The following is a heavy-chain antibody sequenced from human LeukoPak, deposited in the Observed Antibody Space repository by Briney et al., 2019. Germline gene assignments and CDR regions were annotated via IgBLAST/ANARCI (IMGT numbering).Heavy chain of an antibody. D-gene: IGHD6-19*01. V-gene: IGHV4-59*05. CDR3: AKRGSGSGWYHDY. CDR1: GGSISTYY. Sequence: RASETLSLTCTVSGGSISTYYWSWIRQPPGRGLEWIGSIYYSGSAYYNPSLESRVTISVDTSKNQFSLRLSSVTAADMAVYYCAKRGSGSGWYHDYWGQGTLVTVSS. J-gene: IGHJ4*02. CDR2: IYYSGSA.